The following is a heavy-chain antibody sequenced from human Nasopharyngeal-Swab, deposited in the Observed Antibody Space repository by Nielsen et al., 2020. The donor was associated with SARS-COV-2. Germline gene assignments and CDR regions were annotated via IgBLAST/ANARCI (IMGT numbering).Heavy chain of an antibody. J-gene: IGHJ4*02. Sequence: GGSLGLSCAASGFTFSSYWMSWVRQAPGKGLEWVANIKQDGSEKYYVDSVKGRFTISRDNAKNSLYLQMNSLRAEDTAVYYCARDGGEYSSSWLVDYWGQGTLVTVSS. CDR2: IKQDGSEK. CDR3: ARDGGEYSSSWLVDY. D-gene: IGHD6-6*01. CDR1: GFTFSSYW. V-gene: IGHV3-7*03.